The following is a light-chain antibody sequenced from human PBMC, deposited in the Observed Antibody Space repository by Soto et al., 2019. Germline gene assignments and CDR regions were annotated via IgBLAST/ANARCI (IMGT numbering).Light chain of an antibody. Sequence: QSALTQPRSVSGSPGQSVTISCTGTSSDVGGYNYVSWYQQYPGKAPKLMIYDVSKRPSGVPDRFSGSKSGNTASLTISGLQAEDEAGYYCCSYAGSYTLVFGGGTQLTVL. CDR3: CSYAGSYTLV. CDR2: DVS. J-gene: IGLJ2*01. V-gene: IGLV2-11*01. CDR1: SSDVGGYNY.